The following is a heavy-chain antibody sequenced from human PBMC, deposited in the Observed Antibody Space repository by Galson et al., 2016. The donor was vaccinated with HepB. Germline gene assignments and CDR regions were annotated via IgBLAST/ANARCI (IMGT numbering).Heavy chain of an antibody. J-gene: IGHJ3*02. CDR2: ISDNGGIK. Sequence: SLRLSCAASGFRFSVCGVHWSRQAPGKGLEWVTLISDNGGIKHYADSVQGRFIISRDNSRNTVFLQINGLRVEDTAVYYCATECNSDSVFEIWGQGTTVTVSS. CDR3: ATECNSDSVFEI. CDR1: GFRFSVCG. D-gene: IGHD2-8*01. V-gene: IGHV3-33*05.